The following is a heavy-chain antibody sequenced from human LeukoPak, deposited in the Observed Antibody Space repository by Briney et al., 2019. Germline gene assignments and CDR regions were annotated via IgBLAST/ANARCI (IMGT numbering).Heavy chain of an antibody. CDR3: ATLGHSGSYGRGDY. D-gene: IGHD1-26*01. V-gene: IGHV1-24*01. Sequence: GASVKVSCKVSGYTLTELSMHWVRQAPGKGLEWMGGFDPEDGETIYAQKFQGRVTMTEDTSTDTAYMELSSLRSEDTAVCYCATLGHSGSYGRGDYWGQGTLVTVSS. CDR1: GYTLTELS. CDR2: FDPEDGET. J-gene: IGHJ4*02.